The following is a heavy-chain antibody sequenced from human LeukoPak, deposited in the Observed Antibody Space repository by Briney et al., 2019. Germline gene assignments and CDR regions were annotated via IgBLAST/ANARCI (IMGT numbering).Heavy chain of an antibody. V-gene: IGHV1-69*13. CDR2: IIPIFGTA. CDR1: GGTFSSYA. Sequence: SVKVSCKASGGTFSSYAISWVRQAPGQGLEWMGGIIPIFGTANYAQKFQGRVTITADESTSTAYMELSSLRSEDTAVYYCVVGSNSWPQDDAFDIWGQGTMVTVSS. D-gene: IGHD4-23*01. J-gene: IGHJ3*02. CDR3: VVGSNSWPQDDAFDI.